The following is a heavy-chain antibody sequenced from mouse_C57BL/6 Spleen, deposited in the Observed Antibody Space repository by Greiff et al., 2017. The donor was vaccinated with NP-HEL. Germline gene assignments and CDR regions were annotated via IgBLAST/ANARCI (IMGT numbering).Heavy chain of an antibody. V-gene: IGHV1-50*01. J-gene: IGHJ1*03. CDR2: IDPSDSYT. D-gene: IGHD2-12*01. CDR1: GYTFTSYW. Sequence: QVQLQQPGAELVKPGASVKLSCKASGYTFTSYWMQWVKQRPGQGLEWIGEIDPSDSYTNYNQKFKGKATLTVDTSSSTAYMQLSSLTSEDSAVYYCAILDDGYFDVWGTGTTVTVSS. CDR3: AILDDGYFDV.